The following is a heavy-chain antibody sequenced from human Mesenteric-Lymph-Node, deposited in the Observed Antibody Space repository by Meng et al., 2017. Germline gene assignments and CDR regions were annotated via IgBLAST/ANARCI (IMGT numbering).Heavy chain of an antibody. CDR1: GGSISSYY. J-gene: IGHJ4*02. Sequence: SETLSLTCTVSGGSISSYYWSWIRQPPGKGLEWIGYIYYSGSINYNPSLKSRVTISVDTSKNQFSLKLSSVTAADTAVYYCARARSSAYWKYWGQGTLVTVSS. V-gene: IGHV4-59*01. CDR3: ARARSSAYWKY. D-gene: IGHD3-22*01. CDR2: IYYSGSI.